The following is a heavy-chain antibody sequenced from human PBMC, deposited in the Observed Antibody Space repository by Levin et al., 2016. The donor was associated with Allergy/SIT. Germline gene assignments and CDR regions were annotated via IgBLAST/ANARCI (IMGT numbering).Heavy chain of an antibody. Sequence: SVKVSCKASGGTFSSYVINWVRQSPGHGLEWMGRIILALGLVNYAQKFQGRVTITADKSTTTAYMELRSLKSDDTALYYCAKHLGAGWFYGIDVWGQGTTVTVSS. CDR2: IILALGLV. CDR3: AKHLGAGWFYGIDV. D-gene: IGHD6-19*01. CDR1: GGTFSSYV. J-gene: IGHJ6*02. V-gene: IGHV1-69*04.